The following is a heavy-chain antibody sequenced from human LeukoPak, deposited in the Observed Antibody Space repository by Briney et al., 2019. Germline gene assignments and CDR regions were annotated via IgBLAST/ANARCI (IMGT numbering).Heavy chain of an antibody. V-gene: IGHV4-39*01. D-gene: IGHD3-22*01. CDR1: GGSISSSSYY. CDR2: IYYSGST. CDR3: ARLSSYSSGYYYGYYFDY. J-gene: IGHJ4*02. Sequence: SETLSLTCTVSGGSISSSSYYWGWIRQPPGKGLEWIGSIYYSGSTYYNPSLKSRFTISVDTSKNQFSLKLSSVTAADTAVYYCARLSSYSSGYYYGYYFDYWGQGTLVTVSS.